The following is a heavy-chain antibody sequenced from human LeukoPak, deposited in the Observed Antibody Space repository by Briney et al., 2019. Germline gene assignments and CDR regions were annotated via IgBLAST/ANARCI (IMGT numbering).Heavy chain of an antibody. J-gene: IGHJ3*02. V-gene: IGHV4-30-4*01. Sequence: NPSQTLSLTCTVSGGSISSGDYYWSWIRQPPGKGLEWIGYIYYSGSTYYNPSLKSRVTISVDTSKNQFSLKLSSVIAADTAVYYCARAEGGHEMGGAFDIWGQGTMVTVSS. CDR3: ARAEGGHEMGGAFDI. CDR1: GGSISSGDYY. CDR2: IYYSGST. D-gene: IGHD5-12*01.